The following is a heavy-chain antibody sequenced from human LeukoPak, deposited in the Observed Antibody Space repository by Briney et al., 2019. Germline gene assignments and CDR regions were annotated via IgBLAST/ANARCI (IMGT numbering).Heavy chain of an antibody. D-gene: IGHD6-19*01. J-gene: IGHJ4*02. Sequence: GGSLRLSCAASGFTFNNYAMGWVRQAPGKGLEWVSAISGSGGSTYYADSVKGRFTISRDNSKNTLYLQMNSLRAEDTAVYYCARGSSSGWWAPHYFDYWGQGTLVTVSS. CDR1: GFTFNNYA. V-gene: IGHV3-23*01. CDR3: ARGSSSGWWAPHYFDY. CDR2: ISGSGGST.